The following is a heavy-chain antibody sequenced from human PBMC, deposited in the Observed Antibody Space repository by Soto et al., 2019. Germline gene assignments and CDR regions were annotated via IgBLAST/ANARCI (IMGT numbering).Heavy chain of an antibody. D-gene: IGHD3-22*01. CDR3: ARDRNYYDSSGYSDY. CDR1: GFTFSSYA. Sequence: GGSLRLSCAASGFTFSSYAMSWVRQAPGKGLEWVSAISGSGGSTYYADSVKGRFTISRDNSKNTLYLQMNSLRAEDTAVYYCARDRNYYDSSGYSDYWGQGTLVTVSS. CDR2: ISGSGGST. V-gene: IGHV3-23*01. J-gene: IGHJ4*02.